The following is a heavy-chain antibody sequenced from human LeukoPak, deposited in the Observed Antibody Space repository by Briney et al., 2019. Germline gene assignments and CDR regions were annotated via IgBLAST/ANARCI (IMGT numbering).Heavy chain of an antibody. CDR2: ISAYNGNT. V-gene: IGHV1-18*01. D-gene: IGHD5-18*01. CDR3: ARASDTAMAPEYFQH. J-gene: IGHJ1*01. CDR1: GYTFTSYG. Sequence: GASVKVSCKASGYTFTSYGISWVRQAPGQGLEWMGWISAYNGNTNYAQKLQGRVTMTTGTSTSTAYMELRSLRSDDTAVYYCARASDTAMAPEYFQHWGQGTLVTVSS.